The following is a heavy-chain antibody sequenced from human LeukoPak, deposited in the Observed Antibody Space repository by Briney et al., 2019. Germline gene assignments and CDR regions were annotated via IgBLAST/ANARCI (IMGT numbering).Heavy chain of an antibody. CDR1: EFIFSDYW. Sequence: GGSLRLSCAASEFIFSDYWMGWVRQAPGKGLECVANIKQDGSETYYVDFVKGRFTISRDNAKNSLYLQMNSLRAEDTAVYYCARDVRDYYDSSGLWGQGTLVTVSS. V-gene: IGHV3-7*01. CDR2: IKQDGSET. D-gene: IGHD3-22*01. CDR3: ARDVRDYYDSSGL. J-gene: IGHJ4*02.